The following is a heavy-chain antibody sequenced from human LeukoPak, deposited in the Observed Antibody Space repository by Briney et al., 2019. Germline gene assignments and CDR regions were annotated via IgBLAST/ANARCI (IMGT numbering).Heavy chain of an antibody. D-gene: IGHD6-13*01. CDR3: ARRGGISGYFDY. CDR1: GFTFSSYA. Sequence: GGSLRLSCAASGFTFSSYAMHWVRQAPGKGLEWVAVISYDGSNKYYADSVRGRFTISRDNSKNTLYLQMNSLRAEDTAVYYCARRGGISGYFDYWGQGTRVTVS. V-gene: IGHV3-30*04. CDR2: ISYDGSNK. J-gene: IGHJ4*02.